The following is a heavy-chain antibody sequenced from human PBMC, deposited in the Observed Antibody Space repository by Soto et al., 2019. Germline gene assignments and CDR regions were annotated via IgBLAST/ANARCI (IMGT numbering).Heavy chain of an antibody. D-gene: IGHD4-17*01. V-gene: IGHV3-48*03. Sequence: EVHLVESGGGSVQPGGSLRLSCAASGFTFSGYGMNWVRQAPGKGLAWISYITSSGSLIYYADSLKGRFTISRDNAKNSLFLQMNSLRAEDTAVYYCATTVTTVDYWGQGTLVTVSS. CDR2: ITSSGSLI. CDR1: GFTFSGYG. J-gene: IGHJ4*02. CDR3: ATTVTTVDY.